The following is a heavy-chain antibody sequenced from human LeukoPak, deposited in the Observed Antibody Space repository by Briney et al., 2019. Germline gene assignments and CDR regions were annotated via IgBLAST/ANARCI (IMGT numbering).Heavy chain of an antibody. V-gene: IGHV3-15*01. CDR1: GFTFSNAW. D-gene: IGHD4-17*01. CDR3: AKDRSMTTVTPFDN. CDR2: IKSKTDGGTT. J-gene: IGHJ4*02. Sequence: PGGSLRLSCAASGFTFSNAWMSWVRQAPGKGLEWVGRIKSKTDGGTTDYAAPVKGRFTISRDDSKNTLYLQMNSLRAEDTAVYYCAKDRSMTTVTPFDNWGQGTLVAVSS.